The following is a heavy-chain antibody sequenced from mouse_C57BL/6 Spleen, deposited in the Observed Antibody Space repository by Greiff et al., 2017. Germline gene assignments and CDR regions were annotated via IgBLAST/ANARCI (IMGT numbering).Heavy chain of an antibody. Sequence: QVQLKESGPELVKPGASVKISCKASGYSFTSYYIHWVKQRPGQGLEWIGWIYPGSGNTKYNEKFKGKATLTADTSSSTAYMQLSSLTSEDSAVYYCAREGGYFDYWGQGTTLTVSS. J-gene: IGHJ2*01. CDR3: AREGGYFDY. V-gene: IGHV1-66*01. CDR1: GYSFTSYY. CDR2: IYPGSGNT.